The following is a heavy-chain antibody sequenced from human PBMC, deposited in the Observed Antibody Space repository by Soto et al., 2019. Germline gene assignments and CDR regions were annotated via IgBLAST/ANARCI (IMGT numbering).Heavy chain of an antibody. V-gene: IGHV4-34*01. CDR1: GGSFSGYY. CDR2: INHSGST. D-gene: IGHD3-9*01. Sequence: SETLSLTCAVYGGSFSGYYWSWIRQPPGKGLEWIGEINHSGSTNYNPSLKSRVTISVDTSKNQFSLKLSSVTAADTAVYYCARDLVTGYFDSWGQGTLVTVSS. CDR3: ARDLVTGYFDS. J-gene: IGHJ4*02.